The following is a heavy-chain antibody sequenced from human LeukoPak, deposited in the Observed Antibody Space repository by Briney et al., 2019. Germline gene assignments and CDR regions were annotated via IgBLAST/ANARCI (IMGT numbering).Heavy chain of an antibody. D-gene: IGHD3-3*02. CDR2: KTTSGST. V-gene: IGHV4-4*07. CDR1: GDSISSYY. CDR3: ARDESITWDPPFDY. J-gene: IGHJ4*02. Sequence: SETLSLTCSVSGDSISSYYWSWIRQPAGKGLEWIGRKTTSGSTHYNPSLRSRITMSLDTSTNQFSLRLSAVTAADTAVYYCARDESITWDPPFDYWGPGILVTVSP.